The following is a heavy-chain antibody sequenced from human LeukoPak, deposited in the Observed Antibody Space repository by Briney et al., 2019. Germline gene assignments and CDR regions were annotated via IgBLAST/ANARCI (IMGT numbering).Heavy chain of an antibody. CDR1: GFTFTTFW. D-gene: IGHD7-27*01. V-gene: IGHV3-74*01. J-gene: IGHJ4*02. Sequence: GGSLRLSCATSGFTFTTFWMHWVRQAPGKGLVWVSRINHDGSNTNYADSVKGRFTISRDNAKNTVYLQMNSLRAEDTAVYYCGRGHWGLDYWGQGTLVTVSS. CDR2: INHDGSNT. CDR3: GRGHWGLDY.